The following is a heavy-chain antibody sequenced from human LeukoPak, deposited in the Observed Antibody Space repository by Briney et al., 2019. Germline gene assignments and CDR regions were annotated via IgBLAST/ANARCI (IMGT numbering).Heavy chain of an antibody. J-gene: IGHJ3*02. D-gene: IGHD2-15*01. Sequence: SETLSLTCTVSGGSISSYYWSWIRQPPGKGLEWIGYIHYSGSTHYNPSLKSRVTISVDTSKNQVSLKLRSVTAADTAVYYCARDAPISVVAATHSGAFDIWGQGTMVTVSS. CDR1: GGSISSYY. V-gene: IGHV4-59*01. CDR2: IHYSGST. CDR3: ARDAPISVVAATHSGAFDI.